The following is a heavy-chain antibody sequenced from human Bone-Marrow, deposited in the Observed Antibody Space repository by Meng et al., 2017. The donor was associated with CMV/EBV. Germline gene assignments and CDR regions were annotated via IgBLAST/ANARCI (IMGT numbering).Heavy chain of an antibody. V-gene: IGHV1-69*04. CDR2: IIPILGIA. J-gene: IGHJ4*02. CDR3: ARDDYVWGSYRRYDY. Sequence: SVKVSCKASGGTFSSYTISWVRQAPGQGLEWMGRIIPILGIANYAQKFQGRVTITADKSTSTAYMELSSLRSEDTAVYYCARDDYVWGSYRRYDYWGQGTLVTVSS. D-gene: IGHD3-16*02. CDR1: GGTFSSYT.